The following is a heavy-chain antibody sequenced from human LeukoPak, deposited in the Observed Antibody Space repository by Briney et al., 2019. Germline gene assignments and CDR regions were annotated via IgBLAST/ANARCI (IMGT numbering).Heavy chain of an antibody. Sequence: PSETLSLTCAVYGGSFSGYYWSWIRQPPGKGLEWIGEINHSGSTNYNPSLKSRVTISVDTSKNQFSLKLSSVTAADTAVYYCARVGNYDSSGYKLGIDYWGQGTLVTVSS. CDR2: INHSGST. CDR3: ARVGNYDSSGYKLGIDY. V-gene: IGHV4-34*01. J-gene: IGHJ4*02. D-gene: IGHD3-22*01. CDR1: GGSFSGYY.